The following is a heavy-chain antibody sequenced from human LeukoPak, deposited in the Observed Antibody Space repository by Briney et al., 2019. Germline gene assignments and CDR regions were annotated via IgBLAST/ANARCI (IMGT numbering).Heavy chain of an antibody. J-gene: IGHJ3*02. V-gene: IGHV1-24*01. D-gene: IGHD3-10*01. CDR1: GYTFTSYD. CDR2: FDPEDGET. CDR3: ATGREFHAFDI. Sequence: ASVKVSCKASGYTFTSYDINWVRQATGQGLEWMGGFDPEDGETIYAQKFQGRVTMTEDTSTDTAYMELSSLRSEDTAVYYCATGREFHAFDIWGQGTMVTVSS.